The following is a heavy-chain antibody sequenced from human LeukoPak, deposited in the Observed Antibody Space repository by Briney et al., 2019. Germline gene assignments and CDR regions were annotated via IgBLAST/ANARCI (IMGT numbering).Heavy chain of an antibody. CDR1: GFTFSSCA. V-gene: IGHV3-23*01. J-gene: IGHJ4*02. CDR2: ISGSGGST. CDR3: AKRGSYDFDY. Sequence: PGGSLRLSCAASGFTFSSCAMSWVRQAPGKGLEWVSTISGSGGSTYYADSVKGRFTISGDNFKNTLYLQMNSLRAEDTAVYYCAKRGSYDFDYWGQGTLVTVSS. D-gene: IGHD1-26*01.